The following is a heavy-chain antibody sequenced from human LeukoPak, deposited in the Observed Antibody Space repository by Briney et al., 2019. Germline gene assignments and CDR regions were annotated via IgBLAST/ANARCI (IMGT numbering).Heavy chain of an antibody. CDR2: INSDGSST. V-gene: IGHV3-74*01. Sequence: GGSLRLSCAASGFTFSSYWMHWVRQAPGKGLVWVSRINSDGSSTSYADSVKGRFIISRDNAKNTLYLQMNSLRAEDTAVYYCAREVLLYDFWSGYFFDYWGQGTLVTVSS. CDR1: GFTFSSYW. CDR3: AREVLLYDFWSGYFFDY. J-gene: IGHJ4*02. D-gene: IGHD3-3*01.